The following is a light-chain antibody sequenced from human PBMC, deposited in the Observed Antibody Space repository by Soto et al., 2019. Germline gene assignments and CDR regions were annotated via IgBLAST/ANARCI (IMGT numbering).Light chain of an antibody. CDR3: SSYAGSRV. V-gene: IGLV2-8*01. CDR2: EVS. J-gene: IGLJ3*02. CDR1: SSDVGGYNY. Sequence: QLVLTQPPSASGSPGQSVAISCTGTSSDVGGYNYVSWYQQHPGKAPKLMIYEVSKRPSGVPDRFSGSKSGNTASLTVSGLQAEDEAHYYCSSYAGSRVFGGGTKLTVL.